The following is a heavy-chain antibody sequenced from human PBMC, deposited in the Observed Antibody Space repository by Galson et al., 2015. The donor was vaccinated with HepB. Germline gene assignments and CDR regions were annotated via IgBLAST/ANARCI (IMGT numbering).Heavy chain of an antibody. CDR2: IRSKANSYAT. CDR3: TRLEDVVVVAADY. J-gene: IGHJ4*02. CDR1: GFTFSGSA. V-gene: IGHV3-73*01. D-gene: IGHD2-15*01. Sequence: SLRLSCAASGFTFSGSAMHWVRQASEKGLEWVGRIRSKANSYATAYAASVKGRFTISRDDSKNTAYLRMNSLKTEDTAVYYCTRLEDVVVVAADYWGQGTLVTVSS.